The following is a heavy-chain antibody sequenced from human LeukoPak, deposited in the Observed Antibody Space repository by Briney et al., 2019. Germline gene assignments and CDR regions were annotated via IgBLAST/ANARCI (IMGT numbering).Heavy chain of an antibody. Sequence: GASVKVSCKASGGTFSSYAISWVRQAPGQGLEWMGGIIPIFGTANYAQKFQGRVTITADESTSTAYMELSSLRSEDTAVYYCARDLAHSDCSSTSCPGHDYGDYWGQGTLVTVSS. CDR1: GGTFSSYA. CDR3: ARDLAHSDCSSTSCPGHDYGDY. J-gene: IGHJ4*02. D-gene: IGHD2-2*01. V-gene: IGHV1-69*13. CDR2: IIPIFGTA.